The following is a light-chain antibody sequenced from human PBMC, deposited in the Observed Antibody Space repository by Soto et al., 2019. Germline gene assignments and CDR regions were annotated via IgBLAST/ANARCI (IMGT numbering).Light chain of an antibody. J-gene: IGKJ1*01. V-gene: IGKV3-20*01. CDR3: QQYGGSPGT. Sequence: EIVLTQSPGTLSLSPGERATLSCRASQSVNRNYLAWYQQKPGQAPRLLISGASTRATGIPDRFSGSGSGTDFTLTISRLEPEDFAVYYCQQYGGSPGTFGQGTKMELK. CDR1: QSVNRNY. CDR2: GAS.